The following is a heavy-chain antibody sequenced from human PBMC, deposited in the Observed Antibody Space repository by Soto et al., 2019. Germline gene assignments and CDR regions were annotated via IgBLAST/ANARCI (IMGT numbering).Heavy chain of an antibody. CDR2: ISGSGGST. D-gene: IGHD6-19*01. V-gene: IGHV3-23*01. CDR3: AKSRSGQTEYFQH. CDR1: GFTFSSYA. Sequence: GGSLRLSCAASGFTFSSYAMSWVRQAPGKGLEWVSAISGSGGSTYYADSVKGRFTISRDNSKNTLYLQMNSLRAKDTAVYYCAKSRSGQTEYFQHWGQGTLVTVSS. J-gene: IGHJ1*01.